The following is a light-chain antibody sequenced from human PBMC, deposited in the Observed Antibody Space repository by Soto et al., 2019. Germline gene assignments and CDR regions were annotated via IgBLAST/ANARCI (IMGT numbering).Light chain of an antibody. J-gene: IGKJ4*01. CDR2: TAS. V-gene: IGKV1-9*01. Sequence: DIQLTQSPSFLSASVGDRVTITCRASQGINSYLAWYQQKPGKAPKLLIYTASTLQSGVPSRFSGSGSGTEFTLTISSLQPEDSATYYCQQLSTYPLTFGGGTKVEI. CDR1: QGINSY. CDR3: QQLSTYPLT.